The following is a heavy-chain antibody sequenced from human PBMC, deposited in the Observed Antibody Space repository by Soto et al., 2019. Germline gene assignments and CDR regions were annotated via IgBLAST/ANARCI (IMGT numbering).Heavy chain of an antibody. CDR1: GFTFSSFW. J-gene: IGHJ3*02. CDR3: ARVGVTYSSGWYRAFDI. D-gene: IGHD6-19*01. Sequence: PGGSLSLSCAASGFTFSSFWMHWVRQAPGKGLVWVSRINSDGSSTSYADSVKGRFTISRDNAKNTLYLQMSSLRAEDTAVYYCARVGVTYSSGWYRAFDIWGQGTMVTVSS. CDR2: INSDGSST. V-gene: IGHV3-74*01.